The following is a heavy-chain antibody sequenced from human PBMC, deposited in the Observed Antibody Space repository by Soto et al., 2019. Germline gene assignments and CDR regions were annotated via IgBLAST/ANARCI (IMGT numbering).Heavy chain of an antibody. CDR3: AKETAPVGEPCLDY. J-gene: IGHJ4*02. V-gene: IGHV3-23*01. D-gene: IGHD1-26*01. Sequence: GGSLRLSCAASGFTFSNYAMSWVRQAPGKGLEWVSGITNGGDGTYYADSVKGRFTISRDNSRITLYLQMNSLRAEDTAVYYCAKETAPVGEPCLDYWGQGTLVTVSS. CDR1: GFTFSNYA. CDR2: ITNGGDGT.